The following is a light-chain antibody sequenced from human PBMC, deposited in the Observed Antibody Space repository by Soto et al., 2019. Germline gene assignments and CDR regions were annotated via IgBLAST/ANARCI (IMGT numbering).Light chain of an antibody. J-gene: IGLJ1*01. V-gene: IGLV2-14*01. CDR1: SSDVGRYNY. CDR3: TSYTSSNTYV. CDR2: EIS. Sequence: QSALTQPASVSGSPGQSITISCTGTSSDVGRYNYVSWYQQYPGKAPKLMIYEISNRPSGVSIRFSGSKSGNTAYLTISGLQAEDEADYYCTSYTSSNTYVFGRGTKVTVX.